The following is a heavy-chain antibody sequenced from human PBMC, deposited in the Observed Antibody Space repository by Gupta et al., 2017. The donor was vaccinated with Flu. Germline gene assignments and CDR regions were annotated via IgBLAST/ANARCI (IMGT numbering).Heavy chain of an antibody. J-gene: IGHJ4*02. CDR1: GFTFSRYN. V-gene: IGHV3-21*01. CDR2: ISSSSSYI. D-gene: IGHD1-1*01. Sequence: EVQLVESGGGLVEPGGSLRVSCAASGFTFSRYNMNGVRQAPGKGLEWVSSISSSSSYIYYADSVKGRFTISRDNAKNSLYLQMNSLRAEDTAVYYCARDRSTTWQSGNYFDYWGQGTLVTVSS. CDR3: ARDRSTTWQSGNYFDY.